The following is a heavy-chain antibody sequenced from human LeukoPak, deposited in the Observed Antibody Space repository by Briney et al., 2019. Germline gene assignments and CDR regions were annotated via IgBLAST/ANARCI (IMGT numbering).Heavy chain of an antibody. CDR2: ISSTSNTI. CDR1: GFTFSDYY. Sequence: GGSLRLSCAASGFTFSDYYMTWIRQAPGKGLEWVSYISSTSNTIYYSDSVKGRFTISRDNAKNSLYLQMNSLRSEDTAVYYCARDRLRFLEWFTEPNWFDPWGQGTLVTVPS. D-gene: IGHD3-3*01. CDR3: ARDRLRFLEWFTEPNWFDP. V-gene: IGHV3-11*01. J-gene: IGHJ5*02.